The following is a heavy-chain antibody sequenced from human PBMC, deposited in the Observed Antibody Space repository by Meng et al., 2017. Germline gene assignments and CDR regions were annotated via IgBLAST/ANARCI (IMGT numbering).Heavy chain of an antibody. CDR3: ARFERIRGVIKQGWFDP. V-gene: IGHV1-46*01. D-gene: IGHD3-10*01. CDR1: GYTFTSYY. CDR2: INPSGGST. J-gene: IGHJ5*02. Sequence: ASVKVSCKASGYTFTSYYMHWVRQAPGQGLEWMGIINPSGGSTSYAQKFQGRVTMTRDTSTSTVYMELSSLRSEDTAVYYCARFERIRGVIKQGWFDPWGQGTLVTVSS.